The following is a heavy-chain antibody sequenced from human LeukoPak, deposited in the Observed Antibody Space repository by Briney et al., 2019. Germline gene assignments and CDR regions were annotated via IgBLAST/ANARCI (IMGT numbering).Heavy chain of an antibody. V-gene: IGHV3-20*01. CDR1: GFTFSSYS. CDR2: INWNGGIT. CDR3: ARGRGGMSDYYPFYFDY. J-gene: IGHJ4*02. D-gene: IGHD3-3*01. Sequence: GGSLRLSCAASGFTFSSYSMNWVRQAPGKGLEWVSGINWNGGITAYADSVKGRFTISRDNAKNSLYLQMNSLRAEDTALYHCARGRGGMSDYYPFYFDYWGQGALVMVSS.